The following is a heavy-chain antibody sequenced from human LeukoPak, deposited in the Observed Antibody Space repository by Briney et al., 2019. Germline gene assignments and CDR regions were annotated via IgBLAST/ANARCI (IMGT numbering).Heavy chain of an antibody. CDR2: IYTSGGT. CDR1: GGSISSYY. Sequence: SETLSLTCTVSGGSISSYYWSWIRQPPGKGLEWIGYIYTSGGTNYNPSLKSRVTISVDTSKNQFSLKLSSVTAADTAVYYCARRVGSGWPYYYYYRMDVWGKGTTVTVSS. D-gene: IGHD6-19*01. CDR3: ARRVGSGWPYYYYYRMDV. J-gene: IGHJ6*04. V-gene: IGHV4-4*09.